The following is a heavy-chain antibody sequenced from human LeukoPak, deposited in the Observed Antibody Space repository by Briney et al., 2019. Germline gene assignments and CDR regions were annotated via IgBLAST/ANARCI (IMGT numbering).Heavy chain of an antibody. V-gene: IGHV3-30-3*01. D-gene: IGHD3-22*01. CDR2: ISYDGSNK. CDR3: ARDRRYYDSPYYFDY. Sequence: GGSLRLSCAASGFTFSSYAMHCVRQAPGKGLEWVAVISYDGSNKYYADSVKGRFTISRDNSKNILYLQMNSLRADDTAVYYCARDRRYYDSPYYFDYWGQGTLVTVSS. CDR1: GFTFSSYA. J-gene: IGHJ4*02.